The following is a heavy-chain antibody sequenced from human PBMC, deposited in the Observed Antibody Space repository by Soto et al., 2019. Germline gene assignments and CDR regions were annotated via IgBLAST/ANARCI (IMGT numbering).Heavy chain of an antibody. Sequence: EVQLVESGGGLVKPGGSLRLSCAASGFTFSSYSMNWVRQAPGKGLEWVSSISSSSSYIYYAASVKGRFTISRDNAKNSLYLQMNSLRAEDTAVYYCASYCGGDCSDDYWGQGTLVTVSS. CDR1: GFTFSSYS. CDR2: ISSSSSYI. V-gene: IGHV3-21*01. D-gene: IGHD2-21*02. CDR3: ASYCGGDCSDDY. J-gene: IGHJ4*02.